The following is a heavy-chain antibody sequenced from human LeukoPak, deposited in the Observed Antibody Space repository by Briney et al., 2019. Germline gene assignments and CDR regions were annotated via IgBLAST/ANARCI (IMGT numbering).Heavy chain of an antibody. J-gene: IGHJ4*02. Sequence: PGGSLRLSCAASGFTFSSYAMSWVRQAPGKGLEWVSAISGSGSSTYYADSVKGRFTISRDNSKNTLYLQMNSLRAEDTAVYYCVRDALRSAAGAFIDYWGQGTLVTVSS. D-gene: IGHD6-13*01. V-gene: IGHV3-23*01. CDR3: VRDALRSAAGAFIDY. CDR1: GFTFSSYA. CDR2: ISGSGSST.